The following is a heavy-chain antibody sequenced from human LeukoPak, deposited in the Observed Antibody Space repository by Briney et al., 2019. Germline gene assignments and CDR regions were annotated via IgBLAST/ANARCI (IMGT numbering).Heavy chain of an antibody. J-gene: IGHJ4*02. CDR2: ISGDGEST. Sequence: GGSLRLSCAASGFTFTSYALDWVRQAPGKGLEWISVISGDGESTHYADSVKGRFTISRDNSKNTLYLQMNSLRAEDTAVYYCARDEYKADAYWGQGTLVTASS. CDR1: GFTFTSYA. CDR3: ARDEYKADAY. V-gene: IGHV3-23*01. D-gene: IGHD2/OR15-2a*01.